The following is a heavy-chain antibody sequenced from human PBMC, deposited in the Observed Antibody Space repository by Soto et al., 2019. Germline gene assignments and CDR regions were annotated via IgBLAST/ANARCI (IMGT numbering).Heavy chain of an antibody. J-gene: IGHJ3*02. V-gene: IGHV5-51*01. Sequence: NRGESLKISCKGSGYSFTSYWIGWVRQMPGKGLEWMGIIYPGDSDTRYSPSFQGQVTIPVDKSISTAYLQWSSLKASDTAMYYCARELRFLEWGGDAFDIWGQGTMVTVSS. D-gene: IGHD3-3*01. CDR1: GYSFTSYW. CDR2: IYPGDSDT. CDR3: ARELRFLEWGGDAFDI.